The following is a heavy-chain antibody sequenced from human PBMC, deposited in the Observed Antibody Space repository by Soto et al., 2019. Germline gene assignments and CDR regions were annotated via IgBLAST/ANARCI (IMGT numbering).Heavy chain of an antibody. V-gene: IGHV3-30*18. Sequence: GDLRLSSKDKGFSLNNSGMPWVRQAPGRVLEWMAVISYDGSDKYYADFVKGRVIISRDNSKNTLNLEMNRLSAEDTATYYCVKDRVPGAYGHYYGMDVWGQGTTVTVSS. CDR3: VKDRVPGAYGHYYGMDV. CDR2: ISYDGSDK. D-gene: IGHD5-12*01. CDR1: GFSLNNSG. J-gene: IGHJ6*02.